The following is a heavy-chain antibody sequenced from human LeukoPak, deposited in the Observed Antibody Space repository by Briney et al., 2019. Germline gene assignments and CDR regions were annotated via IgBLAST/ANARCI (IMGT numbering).Heavy chain of an antibody. J-gene: IGHJ4*02. CDR1: GGSFSVHY. V-gene: IGHV4-34*01. Sequence: TSETLSLTCAVSGGSFSVHYWTWIRQPPGKGLECLGEINQSGSTTYNPSLKSRVTVSVDKSKKQFYPKLSSVIAADTAVYYCARLIAYCGGDCYYFAYWGQRTLVTASS. D-gene: IGHD2-21*02. CDR3: ARLIAYCGGDCYYFAY. CDR2: INQSGST.